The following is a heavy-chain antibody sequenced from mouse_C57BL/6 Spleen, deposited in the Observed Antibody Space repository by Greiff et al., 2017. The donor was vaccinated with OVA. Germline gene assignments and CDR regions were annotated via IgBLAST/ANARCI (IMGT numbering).Heavy chain of an antibody. Sequence: VQLQQSGAELARPGASVKLSCKASGYTFTSYGISWVKQRPGQGLEWIGEIYPRSGNTYYNEKFKGKATLTADKSSSTAYMELRSLTSEDSAVYFCARGGNYEGGFDYWGQGTTLTVSS. CDR2: IYPRSGNT. J-gene: IGHJ2*01. V-gene: IGHV1-81*01. CDR1: GYTFTSYG. CDR3: ARGGNYEGGFDY. D-gene: IGHD2-1*01.